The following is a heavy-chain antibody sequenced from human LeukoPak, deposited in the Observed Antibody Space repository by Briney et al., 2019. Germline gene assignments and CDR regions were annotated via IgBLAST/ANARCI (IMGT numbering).Heavy chain of an antibody. V-gene: IGHV1-18*01. CDR3: AIDSQYYYDSNAFDI. D-gene: IGHD3-22*01. CDR1: GYTFTSYG. Sequence: ASVKVSCKASGYTFTSYGISWVRQAPGQGLEWMGWISAYNGNTNYAQKLQGRVTMTTDTSTSTAYMELRSLRSDDTAVYYCAIDSQYYYDSNAFDIWGQGTMVTVSS. J-gene: IGHJ3*02. CDR2: ISAYNGNT.